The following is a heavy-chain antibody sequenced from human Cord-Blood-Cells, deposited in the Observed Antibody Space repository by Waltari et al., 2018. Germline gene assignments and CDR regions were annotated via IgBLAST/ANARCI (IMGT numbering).Heavy chain of an antibody. CDR3: ARETGSYDAFDI. Sequence: EVQLVETGGGLIQPGGSLRLSCAASGFTVSSNYMSWVRQAPGKGREWVSVFYSGGRKNYADSVKGRVTISRDNSKNTLYLQMNSLRAEDTAVYYCARETGSYDAFDIWGQGTMVTVSS. CDR2: FYSGGRK. V-gene: IGHV3-53*02. D-gene: IGHD3-10*01. CDR1: GFTVSSNY. J-gene: IGHJ3*02.